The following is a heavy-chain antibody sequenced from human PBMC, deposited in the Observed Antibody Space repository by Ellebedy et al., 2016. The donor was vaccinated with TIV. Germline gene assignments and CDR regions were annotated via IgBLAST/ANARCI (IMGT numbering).Heavy chain of an antibody. CDR3: AAGVGATYYYYYGMDV. CDR2: IIPILGIA. CDR1: GYTFTSYA. Sequence: ASVKVSCKASGYTFTSYAISWVRQAPGQGLEWMGRIIPILGIANYAQKFQGRVTITADKSTSTAYMELSSLRSEDTAVYYCAAGVGATYYYYYGMDVWGQGTTVTVSS. V-gene: IGHV1-69*04. D-gene: IGHD1-26*01. J-gene: IGHJ6*02.